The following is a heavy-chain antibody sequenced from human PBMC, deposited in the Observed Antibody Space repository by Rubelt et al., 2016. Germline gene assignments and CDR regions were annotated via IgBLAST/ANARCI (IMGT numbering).Heavy chain of an antibody. D-gene: IGHD1-14*01. CDR3: ARELAEHAFDI. CDR2: ISFDGSNE. J-gene: IGHJ3*02. CDR1: GFTFSDYA. Sequence: RSLRLSCAASGFTFSDYAMHWVRQAPGKGLEWVAVISFDGSNEYYADSVKGRFTISRDNSKNTLYLQMNSLRAEDTAVYYCARELAEHAFDIWGQGTMVTVSS. V-gene: IGHV3-30*04.